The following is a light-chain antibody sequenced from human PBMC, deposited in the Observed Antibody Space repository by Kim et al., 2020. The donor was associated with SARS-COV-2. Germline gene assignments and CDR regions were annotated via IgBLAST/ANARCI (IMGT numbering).Light chain of an antibody. V-gene: IGLV3-21*04. CDR1: NIGSKS. J-gene: IGLJ3*02. CDR2: YDS. Sequence: PGKTARITCGGNNIGSKSVHWYQRKPGQAPVLVSYYDSDRPSGIPERFSGSNSGNTATLTISRVEAGDEADYYCQVWDSSSDHRVFGGGTQLTVL. CDR3: QVWDSSSDHRV.